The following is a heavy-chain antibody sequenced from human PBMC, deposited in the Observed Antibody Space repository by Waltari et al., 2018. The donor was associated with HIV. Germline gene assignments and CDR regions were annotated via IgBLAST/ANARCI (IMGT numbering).Heavy chain of an antibody. D-gene: IGHD2-15*01. V-gene: IGHV1-2*02. J-gene: IGHJ4*02. CDR2: INPKSGVT. CDR1: RFPFTPHY. CDR3: ARDWWQLPSGGYFFDY. Sequence: QVQLVQSGAAVTKPGASVNVSCTASRFPFTPHYVHWVRQAPGQGLEWMGWINPKSGVTHFAQNFQGRINMTRDTSIKTAYLELSRLQSDDTAVYYCARDWWQLPSGGYFFDYWGQGTLVTVSS.